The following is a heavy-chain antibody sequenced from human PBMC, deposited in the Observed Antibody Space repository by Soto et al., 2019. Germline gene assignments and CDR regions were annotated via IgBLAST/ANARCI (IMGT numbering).Heavy chain of an antibody. CDR3: ARGVYYYDSSGYRGNWFDP. Sequence: GGSLRLSCAASGFTFNSYAMHWVRQAPGKGLEWVAVISYDGSNKYYADSVKGRFTISRDNSKNTLYLQMNSLRAEDTAVYYCARGVYYYDSSGYRGNWFDPWGQGTLVTVSS. J-gene: IGHJ5*02. D-gene: IGHD3-22*01. CDR2: ISYDGSNK. CDR1: GFTFNSYA. V-gene: IGHV3-30-3*01.